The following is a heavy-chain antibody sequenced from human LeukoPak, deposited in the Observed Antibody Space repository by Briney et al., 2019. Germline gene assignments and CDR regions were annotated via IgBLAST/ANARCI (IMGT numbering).Heavy chain of an antibody. Sequence: ASVKVSCKASGYTFTGYYMHWVRQAPGQGLEWMGRINPNSGGTNYAQKFQGRVNMTRDTSISTAYMELSRLRSDDTAVYYCARARGLRYFDWGDYFDYWGQGTLVTVSS. CDR1: GYTFTGYY. CDR3: ARARGLRYFDWGDYFDY. V-gene: IGHV1-2*06. J-gene: IGHJ4*02. D-gene: IGHD3-9*01. CDR2: INPNSGGT.